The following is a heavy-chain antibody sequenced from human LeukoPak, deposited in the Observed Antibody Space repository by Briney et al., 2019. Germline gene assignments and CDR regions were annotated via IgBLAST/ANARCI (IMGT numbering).Heavy chain of an antibody. CDR1: GGSFSGYY. Sequence: PSETLSLTCAVYGGSFSGYYWSWIRQPPGKGLEWIGEINHSGSTNYNPSLKSRVTISVDTSKNQLSLKLSSVTAADTAVYYCASRDTAMVTVDYWGQGTLVTVSS. J-gene: IGHJ4*02. CDR3: ASRDTAMVTVDY. V-gene: IGHV4-34*01. D-gene: IGHD5-18*01. CDR2: INHSGST.